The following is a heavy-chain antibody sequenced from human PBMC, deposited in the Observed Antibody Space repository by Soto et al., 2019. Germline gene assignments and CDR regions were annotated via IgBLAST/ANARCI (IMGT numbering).Heavy chain of an antibody. V-gene: IGHV3-64D*06. Sequence: GGSLRLSCSASGFIFSESTIYWVRQVPGKGLEAISAVSTSGRSTYYADSVKDRFTISRDNSKDTLFLQMGSLRREDTAIYYCVKKEHGLYGVAFDYWGQGTQVTVSS. CDR1: GFIFSEST. D-gene: IGHD2-15*01. CDR3: VKKEHGLYGVAFDY. CDR2: VSTSGRST. J-gene: IGHJ4*02.